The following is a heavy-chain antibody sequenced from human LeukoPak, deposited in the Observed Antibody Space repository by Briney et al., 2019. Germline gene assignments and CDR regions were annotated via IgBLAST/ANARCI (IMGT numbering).Heavy chain of an antibody. CDR3: ASGGNGMYYFDY. CDR1: GYTFTSYD. Sequence: GASVKVSCKASGYTFTSYDINWVPQATGQGLEWMGWMNPNSGNTGYAQNFQGRVTMTRNTSISTAYMELSSLRSEDTAVYYCASGGNGMYYFDYWGQGTLVTVSS. D-gene: IGHD4-23*01. CDR2: MNPNSGNT. J-gene: IGHJ4*02. V-gene: IGHV1-8*01.